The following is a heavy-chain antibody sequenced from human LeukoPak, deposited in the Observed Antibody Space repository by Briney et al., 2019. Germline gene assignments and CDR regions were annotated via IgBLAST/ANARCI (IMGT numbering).Heavy chain of an antibody. V-gene: IGHV3-48*03. Sequence: GGSLRLSCAASGFTFSNYAMSWVRQAPGKGLEWVSYISSSGSTIYYADSVKGRFTISRDNAKNSLYLQMNSLRAEDTAVYYCARETYYYDSSGYPDYWGQGTLVTVSS. D-gene: IGHD3-22*01. CDR1: GFTFSNYA. CDR2: ISSSGSTI. J-gene: IGHJ4*02. CDR3: ARETYYYDSSGYPDY.